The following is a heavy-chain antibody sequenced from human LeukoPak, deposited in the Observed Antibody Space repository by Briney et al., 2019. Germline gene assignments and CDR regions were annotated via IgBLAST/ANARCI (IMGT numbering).Heavy chain of an antibody. Sequence: GGSLRLSCAASGVTFSGFWMSWVRQAPGKGLEWVANIKQDGSEKYYVDSVKGRFTISRDNAKNSLYLQMNSLRAEDTAVYYCASSSWYSFERWGRGTLVTVAS. J-gene: IGHJ2*01. CDR1: GVTFSGFW. CDR2: IKQDGSEK. V-gene: IGHV3-7*02. CDR3: ASSSWYSFER. D-gene: IGHD2-15*01.